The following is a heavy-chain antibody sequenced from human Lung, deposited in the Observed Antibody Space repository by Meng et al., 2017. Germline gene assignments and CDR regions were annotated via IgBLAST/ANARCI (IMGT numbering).Heavy chain of an antibody. V-gene: IGHV3-23*01. CDR2: VSGSDDIA. Sequence: EVQLLESGGGLVQPGGSLRLSCAASGFTFSGYALPWVRQAPGKGLEWVSSVSGSDDIAYYGDSVKGRVTISRDNSKNTLYLQMNSLRAEDTAVYFCAKDLGASSSYYFDYWGQGTVVTVSS. J-gene: IGHJ4*02. CDR3: AKDLGASSSYYFDY. CDR1: GFTFSGYA. D-gene: IGHD6-6*01.